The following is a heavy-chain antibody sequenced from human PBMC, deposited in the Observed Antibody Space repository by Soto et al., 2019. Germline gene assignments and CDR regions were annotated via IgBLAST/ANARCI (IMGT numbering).Heavy chain of an antibody. D-gene: IGHD5-18*01. CDR3: ARDVDVDTAMVYYYGMDV. J-gene: IGHJ6*02. CDR2: ISAYNGNT. V-gene: IGHV1-18*01. Sequence: GASVKVSCKASGYTFTSYGISWVRQAPGQGLEWMGWISAYNGNTNYAQKLQGRVTMTTDTSTSTAYMELRSLRSDDTAVYYCARDVDVDTAMVYYYGMDVWGQGTTVTVSS. CDR1: GYTFTSYG.